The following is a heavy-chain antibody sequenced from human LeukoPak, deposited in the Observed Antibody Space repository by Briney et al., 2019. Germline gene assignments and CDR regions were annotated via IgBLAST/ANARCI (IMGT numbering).Heavy chain of an antibody. J-gene: IGHJ6*02. CDR1: GFTFSNAW. CDR2: IKSKTDGGTT. Sequence: GGSLRLSCAASGFTFSNAWMSWVRQAPGKGLEWVGRIKSKTDGGTTDYAAPVKGRFTISRDDSKNTLYLQMNSLKTEDTAVYYCTTGALVEMATGLPYYYYYGMDVWGQGTTVTVSS. CDR3: TTGALVEMATGLPYYYYYGMDV. V-gene: IGHV3-15*01. D-gene: IGHD5-24*01.